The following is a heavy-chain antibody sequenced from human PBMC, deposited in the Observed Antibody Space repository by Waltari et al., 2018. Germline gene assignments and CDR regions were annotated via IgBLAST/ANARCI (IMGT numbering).Heavy chain of an antibody. V-gene: IGHV3-23*01. J-gene: IGHJ5*02. CDR3: AKDSCEGRGGGSCYNP. CDR2: ITHSASYT. CDR1: GFTFNNYA. Sequence: EVQLLESGGGLVQPGGSLRLSCAASGFTFNNYAMTWVRQAPGKGPEWVSRITHSASYTYYRDSVKGRFTISRDNSESTLYLQMNNLRAEDTAIYYCAKDSCEGRGGGSCYNPWGQGTLVTDSS. D-gene: IGHD2-15*01.